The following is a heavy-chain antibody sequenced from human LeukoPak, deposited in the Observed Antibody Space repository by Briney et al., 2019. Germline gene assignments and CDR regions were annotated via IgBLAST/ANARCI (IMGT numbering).Heavy chain of an antibody. CDR2: IWYDGSNK. J-gene: IGHJ4*02. V-gene: IGHV3-33*06. CDR1: GFTFSSYG. CDR3: AKGASVAVAGTSDY. D-gene: IGHD6-19*01. Sequence: GGSLRLSCAASGFTFSSYGMHWVRQAPGKGLEWVAVIWYDGSNKYYADSVKGRFTISRDNSKNTLYLQMNSLRAEDTAVYYCAKGASVAVAGTSDYWGQGTLVTVSS.